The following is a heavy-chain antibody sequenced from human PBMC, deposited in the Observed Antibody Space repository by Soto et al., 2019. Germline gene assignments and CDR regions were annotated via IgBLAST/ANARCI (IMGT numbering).Heavy chain of an antibody. Sequence: QVQLVQSGAEVKKPGASVKVSCKASGNTFSNYYIHWVRQAPGQGLEWMGTINPSGGHTTYAQKFLGRVTMTRETSTSTRYMELTSLRSEDTAVYYCARGGHVVVVTAAFDYWGQGTLVTVSS. CDR2: INPSGGHT. J-gene: IGHJ4*02. V-gene: IGHV1-46*03. CDR1: GNTFSNYY. CDR3: ARGGHVVVVTAAFDY. D-gene: IGHD2-21*02.